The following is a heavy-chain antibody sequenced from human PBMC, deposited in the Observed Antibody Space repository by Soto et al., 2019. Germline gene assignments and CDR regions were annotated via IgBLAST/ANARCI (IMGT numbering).Heavy chain of an antibody. CDR3: ARDSYGSGSFGGMDV. D-gene: IGHD3-10*01. J-gene: IGHJ6*02. CDR2: ISYDGSNK. Sequence: QVQLVESGGGVVQPGRSLRLSCAASGFTFSSYAMHWVRQAPGKGLEWVAVISYDGSNKYYADSVKGRFTISRDNSKNTLYLQMNSLRAEDTAVYYCARDSYGSGSFGGMDVWGQGTTVTVSS. V-gene: IGHV3-30-3*01. CDR1: GFTFSSYA.